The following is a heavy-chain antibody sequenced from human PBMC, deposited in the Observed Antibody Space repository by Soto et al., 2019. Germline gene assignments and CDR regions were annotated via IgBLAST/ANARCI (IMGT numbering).Heavy chain of an antibody. J-gene: IGHJ5*02. CDR2: INAGNGNT. CDR3: ARDAGDYVLMNWFDP. V-gene: IGHV1-3*01. Sequence: QRLEWMGWINAGNGNTKYSQKFQGRVTITRDTSASTAYMELSSLRSEDTAVYYCARDAGDYVLMNWFDPWGQGTLVTVSS. D-gene: IGHD4-17*01.